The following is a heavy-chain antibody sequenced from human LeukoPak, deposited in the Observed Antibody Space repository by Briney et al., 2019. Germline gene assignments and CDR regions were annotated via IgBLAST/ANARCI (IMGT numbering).Heavy chain of an antibody. J-gene: IGHJ3*02. CDR3: ARVPNDAFDM. CDR2: IDPKSGAT. Sequence: GASVKVSCKASGYTFTGYYMHWVRQAPGQGLEWMAWIDPKSGATNYAQRFQGRVTMTRDTSIITAYMELSRLTSDDTAVYYCARVPNDAFDMWGQGTMVTVSS. CDR1: GYTFTGYY. V-gene: IGHV1-2*02.